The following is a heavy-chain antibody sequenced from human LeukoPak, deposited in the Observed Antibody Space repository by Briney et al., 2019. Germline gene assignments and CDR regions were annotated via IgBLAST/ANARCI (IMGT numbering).Heavy chain of an antibody. Sequence: SEALSLTCTVSGGSISSYYWSWIRQPPREGLEWIGYIYYSGSTNYNPSLKSRVTISVDMFKNQFSLNLSSVTAADTAVYYCARDLLSTAGYFDYWGQGTLVTVSS. V-gene: IGHV4-59*01. D-gene: IGHD6-19*01. CDR2: IYYSGST. CDR3: ARDLLSTAGYFDY. CDR1: GGSISSYY. J-gene: IGHJ4*02.